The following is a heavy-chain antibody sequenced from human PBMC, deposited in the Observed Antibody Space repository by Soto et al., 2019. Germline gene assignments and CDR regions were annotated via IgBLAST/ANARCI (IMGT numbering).Heavy chain of an antibody. Sequence: QVQLVQSGAEVKKPGASVKVSCKASGYTFTSYGISWVRQAPGQGLEWMGWISAYNGNKNYAQKLQGRVTMTTDPSTSTAYMELRSLRSDDTAVYYCARSGLLYNWTMKGMDVWGQGTTVTVSS. J-gene: IGHJ6*02. V-gene: IGHV1-18*01. CDR1: GYTFTSYG. CDR3: ARSGLLYNWTMKGMDV. D-gene: IGHD1-20*01. CDR2: ISAYNGNK.